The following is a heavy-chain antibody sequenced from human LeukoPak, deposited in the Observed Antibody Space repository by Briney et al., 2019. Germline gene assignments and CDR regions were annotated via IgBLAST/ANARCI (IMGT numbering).Heavy chain of an antibody. CDR1: GFKFNDYA. V-gene: IGHV3-9*01. J-gene: IGHJ4*02. CDR3: AKETKVGENLYYFDY. D-gene: IGHD1-26*01. Sequence: GGSLRLSCVASGFKFNDYAMHWVRQAPGKGLEWVSGLSWHSGGIGYADSVKGRFIISRDNAKNSLYLEMNSLRPEDSALYYCAKETKVGENLYYFDYWGRGTLVTVSS. CDR2: LSWHSGGI.